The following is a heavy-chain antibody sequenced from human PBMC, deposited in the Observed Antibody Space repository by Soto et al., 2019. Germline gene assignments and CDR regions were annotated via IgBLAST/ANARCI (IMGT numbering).Heavy chain of an antibody. CDR1: GGSISSGGCY. V-gene: IGHV4-31*03. CDR2: IYYSGST. D-gene: IGHD3-22*01. Sequence: QVQLQESGPGLVKPSQTLSLTCTVSGGSISSGGCYWSWVRQHPGKGLEWIGYIYYSGSTYYNPSPKSRVTISVETSKNQFSLKLRSVTAADTAVYYCARGHDSSTYAQVEGSGFWYFDVWGRGTLVTVSS. CDR3: ARGHDSSTYAQVEGSGFWYFDV. J-gene: IGHJ2*01.